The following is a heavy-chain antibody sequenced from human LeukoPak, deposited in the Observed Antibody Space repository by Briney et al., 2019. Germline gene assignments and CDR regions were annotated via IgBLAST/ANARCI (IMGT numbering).Heavy chain of an antibody. Sequence: SETLSLTCTVSGGSISSYYWSWIRQPPGKGLEWIGYIYYSGSTNYNPSLKSRVTISVDTSKNQFSLKLSSVTAADTAVYYCARSGYYDSKGAFDIWGQGTMVTVSS. V-gene: IGHV4-59*01. CDR1: GGSISSYY. J-gene: IGHJ3*02. CDR2: IYYSGST. D-gene: IGHD3-22*01. CDR3: ARSGYYDSKGAFDI.